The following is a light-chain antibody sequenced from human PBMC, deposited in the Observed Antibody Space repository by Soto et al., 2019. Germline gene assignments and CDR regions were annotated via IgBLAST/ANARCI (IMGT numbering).Light chain of an antibody. V-gene: IGLV2-14*01. CDR2: EVS. CDR3: SSYTSSSTVV. Sequence: QSVLTQPASVSGSPGQSITISCTGTSSDISAYNYVSWYQQYPGKAPKLMIYEVSNRPSGVSNRFSGSKSGNTASLTISGLQADDEADYYCSSYTSSSTVVFGGGTKVTVL. J-gene: IGLJ2*01. CDR1: SSDISAYNY.